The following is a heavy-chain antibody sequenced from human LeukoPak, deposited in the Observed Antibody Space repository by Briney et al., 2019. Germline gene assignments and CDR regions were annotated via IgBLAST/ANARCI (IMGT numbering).Heavy chain of an antibody. V-gene: IGHV1-18*01. Sequence: ASVKVSCKASGGTFSSYVITWVRQAPGQGLEWMGWIRPDNGYTNYAQKFQGRVTMTTDTSTSTAYMELKSLRSDDTAVYYCARGPYYYYYMDVWGKGTTVTVSS. J-gene: IGHJ6*03. CDR2: IRPDNGYT. CDR1: GGTFSSYV. CDR3: ARGPYYYYYMDV.